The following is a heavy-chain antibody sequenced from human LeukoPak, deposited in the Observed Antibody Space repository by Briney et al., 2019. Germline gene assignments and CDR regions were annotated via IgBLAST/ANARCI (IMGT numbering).Heavy chain of an antibody. CDR1: GFTFSTYG. CDR3: AKDSGDIYYYYYMDV. V-gene: IGHV3-30*18. Sequence: GGSLRLSCVASGFTFSTYGMNWVRQAPGKGLEWVAVISHHGSNKFYADSVKGRFTISRDNSNNMVYLQMNSLRAEDTAVYYCAKDSGDIYYYYYMDVWGKGTTVTVSS. D-gene: IGHD1-1*01. J-gene: IGHJ6*03. CDR2: ISHHGSNK.